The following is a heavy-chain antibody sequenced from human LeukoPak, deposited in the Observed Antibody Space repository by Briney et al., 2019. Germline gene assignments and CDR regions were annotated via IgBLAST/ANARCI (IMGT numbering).Heavy chain of an antibody. J-gene: IGHJ4*03. D-gene: IGHD1-1*01. CDR2: INHRGDT. CDR1: GGSFSAYY. V-gene: IGHV4-34*01. Sequence: PSETLSLTCAAYGGSFSAYYWSWIRQSPGKGLEWIAEINHRGDTNYNSSVKSRVTISVDTSKNQFSLKVSSLTAADTAVYYCARGPTISETGYFDYWGQGTLVTVSS. CDR3: ARGPTISETGYFDY.